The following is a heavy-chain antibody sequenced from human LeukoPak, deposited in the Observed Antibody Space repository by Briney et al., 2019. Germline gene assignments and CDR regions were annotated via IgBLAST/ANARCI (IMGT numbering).Heavy chain of an antibody. D-gene: IGHD3-10*01. V-gene: IGHV3-21*01. CDR3: ARDHPTYYYGSGTNV. CDR1: GFTFGSYS. Sequence: GGSLRLSCAASGFTFGSYSMNWVRQAPGKGLEWVSSISSSSSYIYYADSVKGRFTISRDNAKNSLYLQMNSLRAEDTAVYYCARDHPTYYYGSGTNVWGQGTTVTVSS. J-gene: IGHJ6*02. CDR2: ISSSSSYI.